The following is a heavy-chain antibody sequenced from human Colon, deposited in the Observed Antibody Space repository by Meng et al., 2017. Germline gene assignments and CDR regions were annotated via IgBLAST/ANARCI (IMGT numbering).Heavy chain of an antibody. CDR2: IHPSGGT. D-gene: IGHD2-8*01. Sequence: QLQLSGPGMVKPSVTLSLTCAVSGGSITTNNWWSWVRQPPGKGLEWIGEIHPSGGTNYNPSLKSRVTMSIDNSKRQFSLNLSSVTAADTAVYYCARGGGCVNGVCGSLDYWGQGTLVTVSS. CDR1: GGSITTNNW. J-gene: IGHJ4*02. V-gene: IGHV4-4*02. CDR3: ARGGGCVNGVCGSLDY.